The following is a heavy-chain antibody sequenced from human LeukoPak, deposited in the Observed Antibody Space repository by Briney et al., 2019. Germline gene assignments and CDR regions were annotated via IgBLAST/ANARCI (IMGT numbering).Heavy chain of an antibody. D-gene: IGHD5-12*01. CDR2: ISSSGSTI. Sequence: GGSLRLSCAASGFTFSSFTMNWVRQAPGKGLEWVSYISSSGSTIYYADSVKGRFTISRDNSKNTLYLQMNSLRAEDTAVYYCARGPSGYHNTGGQGTLVTVSS. V-gene: IGHV3-48*01. CDR1: GFTFSSFT. J-gene: IGHJ4*02. CDR3: ARGPSGYHNT.